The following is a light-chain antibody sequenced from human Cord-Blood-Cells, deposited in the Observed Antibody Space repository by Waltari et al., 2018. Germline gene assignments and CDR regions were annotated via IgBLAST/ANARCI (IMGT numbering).Light chain of an antibody. Sequence: QSALTQPAPVSGSPGQSITISCTGTSSDVGSYNLVPCYQQHPGKAPKLMIYEVSKRPSGVSNRFSGSKSGNTASLTISGLQAEDEADYYCCSYAGSSTPFVFGTGTKVTVL. J-gene: IGLJ1*01. V-gene: IGLV2-23*02. CDR1: SSDVGSYNL. CDR2: EVS. CDR3: CSYAGSSTPFV.